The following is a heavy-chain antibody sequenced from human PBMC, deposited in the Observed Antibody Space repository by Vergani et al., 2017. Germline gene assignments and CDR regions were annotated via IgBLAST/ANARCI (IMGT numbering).Heavy chain of an antibody. CDR1: GYTFTSYG. Sequence: QVQLVQSGAEVKKPGASVKVSCKASGYTFTSYGISWVRQAPGQGLEWMGWISAYNGNTNYAQKLQGRVTMTTDTSTSTAYMELRSLRSDDTAVYYCAEGNQQVQARQGNGAFDIWGQGTMVTVSS. CDR2: ISAYNGNT. V-gene: IGHV1-18*01. D-gene: IGHD6-6*01. CDR3: AEGNQQVQARQGNGAFDI. J-gene: IGHJ3*02.